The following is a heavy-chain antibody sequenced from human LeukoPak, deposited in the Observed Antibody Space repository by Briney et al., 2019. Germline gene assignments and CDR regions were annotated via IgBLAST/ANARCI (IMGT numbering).Heavy chain of an antibody. J-gene: IGHJ6*03. D-gene: IGHD2-2*02. CDR1: GGSISSGSYY. CDR3: AREYCSSTSCYKNYYYMDV. V-gene: IGHV4-61*02. Sequence: SQTLSLTCTVSGGSISSGSYYWSWIRQPAGKGLEWIGRIYTSGSTNYNPSLKSRVTISVDTSKSQFSLKLSSVTAADTAVYYCAREYCSSTSCYKNYYYMDVWGKGTTVTVSS. CDR2: IYTSGST.